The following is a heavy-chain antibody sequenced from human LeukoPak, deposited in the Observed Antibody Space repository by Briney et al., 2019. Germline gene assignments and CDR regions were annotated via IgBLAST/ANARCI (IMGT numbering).Heavy chain of an antibody. D-gene: IGHD2-15*01. CDR2: TSGSGGST. CDR1: GFTFSSYA. J-gene: IGHJ4*02. Sequence: GGSLRLSCAASGFTFSSYAMSWVRQAPGEGLEWVSDTSGSGGSTYYAGSVKGRFTISRDNSNNNLYLQMNSLRVEDTAVYYCAKNGGSQCYSHLDSWGQGTLVTVSS. CDR3: AKNGGSQCYSHLDS. V-gene: IGHV3-23*01.